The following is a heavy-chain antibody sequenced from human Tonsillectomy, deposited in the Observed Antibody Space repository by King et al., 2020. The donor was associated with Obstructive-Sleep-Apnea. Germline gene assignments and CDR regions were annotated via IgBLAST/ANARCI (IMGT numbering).Heavy chain of an antibody. CDR1: GYSFASYW. D-gene: IGHD4-17*01. CDR2: IYPGDSDT. J-gene: IGHJ2*01. Sequence: VQLVQSGGEVKKPGESLKISCKGSGYSFASYWIGWVRQMPGKGLEWMGFIYPGDSDTRYSPSFKGQVTISADKSINTAYLQWSSLKASDTAMYYCARLGTPEYYGDYQANYWYFDLWGRGTLVTVSS. V-gene: IGHV5-51*01. CDR3: ARLGTPEYYGDYQANYWYFDL.